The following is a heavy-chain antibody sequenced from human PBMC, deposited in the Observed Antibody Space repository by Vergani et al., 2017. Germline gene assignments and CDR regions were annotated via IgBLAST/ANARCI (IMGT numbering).Heavy chain of an antibody. CDR2: IDWDDDK. Sequence: QVTLKESGPALVKPTQTLTLTCTFSGFSLSTSGMRVSWIRQPPGKALEWLARIDWDDDKFYSTSLKIRLTISKDTSKNQVVLTMTNMDPVDTATYYCARISSTSFHFDYWGQGTLVTVSS. CDR1: GFSLSTSGMR. D-gene: IGHD2-2*01. CDR3: ARISSTSFHFDY. J-gene: IGHJ4*02. V-gene: IGHV2-70*04.